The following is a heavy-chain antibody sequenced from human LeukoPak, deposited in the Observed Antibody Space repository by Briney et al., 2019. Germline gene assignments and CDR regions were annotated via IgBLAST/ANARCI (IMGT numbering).Heavy chain of an antibody. Sequence: PGGSLRLSCAASGFTFSSYAISWVRQAPGKGLEWVSAISGSGDSTFYADSVKGRFTTSRDNSKNTLYLQMNSLRAEDTAVYYCAQRSEYPDYWGQGTLVTVSS. J-gene: IGHJ4*02. CDR2: ISGSGDST. D-gene: IGHD2-2*02. CDR3: AQRSEYPDY. V-gene: IGHV3-23*01. CDR1: GFTFSSYA.